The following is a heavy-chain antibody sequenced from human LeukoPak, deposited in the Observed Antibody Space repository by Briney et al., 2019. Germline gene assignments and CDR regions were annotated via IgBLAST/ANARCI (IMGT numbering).Heavy chain of an antibody. CDR2: INHSGST. CDR3: ARDRSSSWYERGFDY. J-gene: IGHJ4*02. D-gene: IGHD6-13*01. V-gene: IGHV4-34*01. CDR1: GGSFSGYY. Sequence: PSETLSLTCAVYGGSFSGYYWGWIRQPPGKGLEWIGEINHSGSTNYNPSLKGRVTISVDTSKNQFSLKLSSVTAADTAVYYCARDRSSSWYERGFDYWGQGTLVTVSS.